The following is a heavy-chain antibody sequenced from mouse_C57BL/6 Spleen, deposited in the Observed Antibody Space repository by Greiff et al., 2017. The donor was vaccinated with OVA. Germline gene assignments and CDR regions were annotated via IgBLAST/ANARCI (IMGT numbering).Heavy chain of an antibody. CDR1: GFTFSSYG. CDR2: ISSGGSYA. Sequence: EVQLVESGGDLVQPGGSLKLSCAASGFTFSSYGMSWVRQTPDKRLEWVATISSGGSYAYYPDSVKGRVTISSDNAKNTLYMQMSSLKSDDAAMYYCARQTYWYCDVWGTGTTVTVSS. V-gene: IGHV5-6*01. J-gene: IGHJ1*03. CDR3: ARQTYWYCDV.